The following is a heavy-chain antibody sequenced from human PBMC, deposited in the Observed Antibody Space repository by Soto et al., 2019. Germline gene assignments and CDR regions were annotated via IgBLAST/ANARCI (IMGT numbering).Heavy chain of an antibody. Sequence: GGSLRLSCAASGFTFSNAWMSWVRQAPGKGLEWVGRIKSKTDGGTTDYAAPVKGRFTISRDDSKNTLYLQMNSLKTEDTAVYYCTTAHCSTSCYTADYWGQGTMVTVYS. CDR1: GFTFSNAW. D-gene: IGHD2-2*02. V-gene: IGHV3-15*01. CDR2: IKSKTDGGTT. J-gene: IGHJ4*02. CDR3: TTAHCSTSCYTADY.